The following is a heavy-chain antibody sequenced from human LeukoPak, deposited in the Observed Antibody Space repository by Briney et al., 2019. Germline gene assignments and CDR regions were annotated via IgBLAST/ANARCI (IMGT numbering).Heavy chain of an antibody. V-gene: IGHV3-7*01. Sequence: EGSLRLSCAASGFTFSSYWMSWVRQAPGKGLEWVANIKQDGSRIHYVDSVKGRFTISRDNAKNSLYLQMNSLRAEDTAVYYCARDPGIAAAGTVGYFDFWGQGTLVTVSS. CDR3: ARDPGIAAAGTVGYFDF. CDR2: IKQDGSRI. CDR1: GFTFSSYW. D-gene: IGHD6-13*01. J-gene: IGHJ4*02.